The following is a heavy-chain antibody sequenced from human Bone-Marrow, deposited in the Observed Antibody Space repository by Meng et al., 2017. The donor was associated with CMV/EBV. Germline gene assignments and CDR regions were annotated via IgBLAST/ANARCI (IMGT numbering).Heavy chain of an antibody. Sequence: ASVKVSCKASGYTFTSYGISWVRQVPGQGLEWMGWISTYNANTNYAQKFQGRVTMTTDTSTTTAYMELRSLRSDDTAVYYCARDVNYYDSSGPSVDFDYWGQGTLVTVSS. D-gene: IGHD3-22*01. V-gene: IGHV1-18*01. CDR2: ISTYNANT. J-gene: IGHJ4*02. CDR1: GYTFTSYG. CDR3: ARDVNYYDSSGPSVDFDY.